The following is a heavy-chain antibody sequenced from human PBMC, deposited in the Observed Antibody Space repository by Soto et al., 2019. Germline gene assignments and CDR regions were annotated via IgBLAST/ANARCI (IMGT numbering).Heavy chain of an antibody. J-gene: IGHJ4*02. CDR1: GFTFSSYS. D-gene: IGHD3-10*01. CDR2: ISSSSSYI. CDR3: AVLWFGELSFDY. Sequence: GGSLRLSCAASGFTFSSYSMNWVRQAPGKGLEWVSSISSSSSYIYYADSAKGRFTISRDNAKNSLYLQMNSLRAEDTAVYYCAVLWFGELSFDYWGQGTLVTVSS. V-gene: IGHV3-21*01.